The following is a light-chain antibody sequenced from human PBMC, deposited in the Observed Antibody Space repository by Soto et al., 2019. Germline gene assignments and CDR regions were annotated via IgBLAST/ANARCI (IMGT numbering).Light chain of an antibody. Sequence: QSALTQPASVSGSDGQSITISCTGTSSDVGGYNYVSWYQQHPGKAPKLMIYEVSNRPSGVSNRFSGAKSDNTASLTISGVQGDDEADYYCSSYTSNNTFYVFGTGTKLTVL. CDR2: EVS. J-gene: IGLJ1*01. CDR1: SSDVGGYNY. V-gene: IGLV2-14*01. CDR3: SSYTSNNTFYV.